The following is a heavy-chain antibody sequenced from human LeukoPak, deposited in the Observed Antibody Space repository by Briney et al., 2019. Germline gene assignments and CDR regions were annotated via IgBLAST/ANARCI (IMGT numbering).Heavy chain of an antibody. Sequence: SETLSLTCTVSGGSISSGGYYWSWIRQHPGKGLECIGYIYYSVSTYYNPSLKSRVTISVDTSKNQFSLKLSSVTAADTAVYYCASLDGYCSSTSCGDYWGQGTLVTVSS. V-gene: IGHV4-31*03. CDR2: IYYSVST. CDR3: ASLDGYCSSTSCGDY. D-gene: IGHD2-2*01. CDR1: GGSISSGGYY. J-gene: IGHJ4*02.